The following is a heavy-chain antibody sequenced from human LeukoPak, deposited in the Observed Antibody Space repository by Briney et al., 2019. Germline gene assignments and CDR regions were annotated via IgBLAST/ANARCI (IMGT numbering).Heavy chain of an antibody. V-gene: IGHV4-34*01. CDR2: INHCGST. J-gene: IGHJ4*02. Sequence: SETLSLTCAVYGGSFSGYYWSWIRQPPGKGLEWIGEINHCGSTNYNPSLKSRVTISVDTSKNQFSLKLSSVTAADTAVYYCAGGRSDYGDHDFDYWGQGTLVTVSS. D-gene: IGHD4-17*01. CDR3: AGGRSDYGDHDFDY. CDR1: GGSFSGYY.